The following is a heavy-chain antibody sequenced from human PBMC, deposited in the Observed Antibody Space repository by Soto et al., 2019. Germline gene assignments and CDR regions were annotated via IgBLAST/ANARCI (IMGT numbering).Heavy chain of an antibody. J-gene: IGHJ6*02. CDR3: AQCLLGVNYYYGMDV. D-gene: IGHD3-16*01. Sequence: QVQLVQSGAEVKKPGSSVKVSCKASGGTFSSYAIKWVRQAPGQGLEWMGGIIPIFATADYAQKFQGRVTITADESTSTAYMELSSLRSEDTAVYYCAQCLLGVNYYYGMDVWGQGTTVTVSS. V-gene: IGHV1-69*12. CDR2: IIPIFATA. CDR1: GGTFSSYA.